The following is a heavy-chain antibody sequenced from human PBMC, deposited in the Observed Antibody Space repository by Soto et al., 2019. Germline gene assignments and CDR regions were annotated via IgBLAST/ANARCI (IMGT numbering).Heavy chain of an antibody. CDR3: ARVTKEKWLVKWFDP. V-gene: IGHV3-30-3*01. Sequence: QEHLVESGGGVVKPGRSLRLSCAASRFNFNIYAMHWVRQAPSKGLEWVALISKDGSTKYYADSVKGRFTISRDNAKNTLFLQMDSLRPDDTAVYYCARVTKEKWLVKWFDPWGQGTLVTVSS. CDR2: ISKDGSTK. D-gene: IGHD6-19*01. J-gene: IGHJ5*02. CDR1: RFNFNIYA.